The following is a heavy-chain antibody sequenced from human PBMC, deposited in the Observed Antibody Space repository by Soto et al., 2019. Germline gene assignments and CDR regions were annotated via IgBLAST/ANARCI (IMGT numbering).Heavy chain of an antibody. Sequence: SETLSLTCTVSGGSISSGGYYWNWIRQHPGKGLEWIGYIYYSGSTYYNPSLKSRVTISVDTSKNQFSLKLSSVTAADTAVYYCARRLYYDSSGFEGGGMDVWGQGTTVTVSS. V-gene: IGHV4-31*03. CDR2: IYYSGST. CDR3: ARRLYYDSSGFEGGGMDV. J-gene: IGHJ6*02. D-gene: IGHD3-22*01. CDR1: GGSISSGGYY.